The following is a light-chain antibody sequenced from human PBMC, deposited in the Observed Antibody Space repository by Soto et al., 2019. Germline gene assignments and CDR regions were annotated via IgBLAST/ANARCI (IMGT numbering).Light chain of an antibody. CDR3: HEYDDSPGT. J-gene: IGKJ1*01. V-gene: IGKV3-20*01. CDR1: QSVSSSY. CDR2: GAS. Sequence: EIVLTQSPGTLSLSPGERATLSCRASQSVSSSYFAWYQQKPGQAPRLLIYGASSRATGLPDRFSGSGSGTHFTLTSRRLEPAYLEVCFCHEYDDSPGTFGHGTKVDIK.